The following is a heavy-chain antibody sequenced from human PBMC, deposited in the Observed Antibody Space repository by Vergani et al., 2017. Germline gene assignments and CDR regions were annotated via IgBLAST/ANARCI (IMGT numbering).Heavy chain of an antibody. Sequence: QVQLVQSGAEVKKPGSSVKVSCKASGGTFSSYTISWVRQAPGQGLEWMGRIIPILGIANYAQKFQGRVTITADKSTSTAYMELISLRSEDTAVYYCAIAVAGTGFDYWGQGTLVTVSS. CDR1: GGTFSSYT. CDR2: IIPILGIA. CDR3: AIAVAGTGFDY. D-gene: IGHD6-19*01. V-gene: IGHV1-69*02. J-gene: IGHJ4*02.